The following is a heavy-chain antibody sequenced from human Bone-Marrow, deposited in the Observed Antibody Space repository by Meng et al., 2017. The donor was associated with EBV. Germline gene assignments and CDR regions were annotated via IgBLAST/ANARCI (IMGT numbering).Heavy chain of an antibody. D-gene: IGHD3-3*01. CDR2: IYYSGTT. J-gene: IGHJ5*02. CDR3: GYDFWSDYLRDWSDT. V-gene: IGHV4-39*01. Sequence: QLRLHGSGPGLVRATDTLTLTCNVSGGYISRSNCYWGWIRQPSGKELEWIGSIYYSGTTHYNPSLTSRVIISVDTSKNQFYLKLTSVNAADTAVYYCGYDFWSDYLRDWSDTWGQGILVTVSS. CDR1: GGYISRSNCY.